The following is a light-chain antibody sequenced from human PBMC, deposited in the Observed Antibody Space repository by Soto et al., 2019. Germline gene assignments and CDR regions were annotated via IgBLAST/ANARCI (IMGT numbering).Light chain of an antibody. V-gene: IGKV1-33*01. J-gene: IGKJ5*01. CDR3: QQYYGLPPLT. CDR2: HAS. Sequence: DIQMTQSPSSLSASIGDRVTITFQASQNITNNLSWYQQKPGKAPNLLIYHASKLAKGVTSRFSGSGSGTDFSFIITSLQREDLATYYCQQYYGLPPLTFGQGHDWRL. CDR1: QNITNN.